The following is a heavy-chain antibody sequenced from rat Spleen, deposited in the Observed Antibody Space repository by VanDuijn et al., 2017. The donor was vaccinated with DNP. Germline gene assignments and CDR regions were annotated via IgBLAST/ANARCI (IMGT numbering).Heavy chain of an antibody. J-gene: IGHJ2*01. Sequence: QVQLKESGPGLVQPSQTLSLTCAVSGFSLTTNGVSWVRQPPGKGLEWMAAISSGGKTYYNPALKSRLSISRDTSKSHVFLRMNSLQTEDTAIYFCTREREPNNNPFYFDCWGQGVMVTVSS. CDR3: TREREPNNNPFYFDC. CDR2: ISSGGKT. CDR1: GFSLTTNG. V-gene: IGHV2S12*01. D-gene: IGHD1-10*01.